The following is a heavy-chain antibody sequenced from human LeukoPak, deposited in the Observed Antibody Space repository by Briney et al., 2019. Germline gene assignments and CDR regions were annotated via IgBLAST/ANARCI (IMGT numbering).Heavy chain of an antibody. CDR1: GGSISSSNW. V-gene: IGHV4-4*02. J-gene: IGHJ5*02. Sequence: PSETLSLTCAVSGGSISSSNWWSWVRQPPGKGLEWIGEIYRSGSNNYNPHLKSRVTISVDKSKNPFSLKLSSVTAADTAVYYCARGVAAAGTDWFDPWGQGTLVTVSS. CDR2: IYRSGSN. CDR3: ARGVAAAGTDWFDP. D-gene: IGHD6-13*01.